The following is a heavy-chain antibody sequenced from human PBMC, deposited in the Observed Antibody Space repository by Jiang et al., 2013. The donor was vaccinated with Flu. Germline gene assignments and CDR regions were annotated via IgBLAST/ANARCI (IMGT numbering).Heavy chain of an antibody. CDR2: INPISGNT. Sequence: SGAEVKKPGASVKVSCKTSGYTFTYFYLHWVRQAPGQGLEWMGQINPISGNTGYSQKFQGRVTMTRDTSISTAYMELRSLTSEDTAVYYCASFPRNGAPGNEYWSQGTPVTVSS. D-gene: IGHD6-13*01. V-gene: IGHV1-8*02. J-gene: IGHJ4*02. CDR1: GYTFTYFY. CDR3: ASFPRNGAPGNEY.